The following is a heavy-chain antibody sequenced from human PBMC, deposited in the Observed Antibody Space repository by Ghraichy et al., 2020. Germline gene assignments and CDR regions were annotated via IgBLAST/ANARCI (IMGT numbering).Heavy chain of an antibody. CDR3: ARVSPRHYYYYGMDV. CDR1: GFTFSSYA. Sequence: GGSLRLSCAASGFTFSSYAMSWVRQAPGKGLEWVSAISGSGGSTYYADSVKGRFTISRDNSKNTLYLQMNSLRAEDTAVYYCARVSPRHYYYYGMDVWGQGTTVTVSS. V-gene: IGHV3-23*01. J-gene: IGHJ6*02. CDR2: ISGSGGST.